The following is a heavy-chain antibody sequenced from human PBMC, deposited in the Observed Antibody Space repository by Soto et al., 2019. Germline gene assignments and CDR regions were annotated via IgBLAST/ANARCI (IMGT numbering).Heavy chain of an antibody. D-gene: IGHD3-9*01. CDR2: IYWDDDK. J-gene: IGHJ5*02. CDR3: ALGLRYFDWLRARSSYELFDP. CDR1: GFSLSTSGVG. V-gene: IGHV2-5*02. Sequence: QITLKESGPTLVKPTQTLTLTCTFSGFSLSTSGVGVGWIRQPPGKALEWLALIYWDDDKRYSPSLNITLTSSKDTSKNQVVLTMTNRDSVDTPSYYCALGLRYFDWLRARSSYELFDPWGQGTLVTVSS.